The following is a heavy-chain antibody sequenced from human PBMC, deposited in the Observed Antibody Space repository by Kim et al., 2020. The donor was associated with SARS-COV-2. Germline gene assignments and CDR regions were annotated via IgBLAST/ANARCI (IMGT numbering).Heavy chain of an antibody. CDR3: ARDRGLCVTSSCRSYHYHMDV. CDR1: GYSLTTHS. J-gene: IGHJ6*03. CDR2: INTNTGHP. D-gene: IGHD3-10*01. Sequence: ASVKVSCKASGYSLTTHSMNWVRQAPGQGLGWLGWINTNTGHPTYVQGLTGRLVFSLDTSVNTAFLEINGLQTEDTAVYYCARDRGLCVTSSCRSYHYHMDVWGKGTTVTVSS. V-gene: IGHV7-4-1*02.